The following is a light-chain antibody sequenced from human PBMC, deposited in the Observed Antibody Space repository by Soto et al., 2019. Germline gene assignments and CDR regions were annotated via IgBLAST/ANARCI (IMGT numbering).Light chain of an antibody. Sequence: QSALTQPPSASGSPGQSVTISCTGTSSDVGAYDYVSWYQQHPGKAPKLMIYDNNKRPSGIPDRFSGSKSGTSATLGITGLQTGDEADYYCGTWDSSLSAYVFGTGTKVTVL. CDR2: DNN. V-gene: IGLV1-51*01. J-gene: IGLJ1*01. CDR3: GTWDSSLSAYV. CDR1: SSDVGAYDY.